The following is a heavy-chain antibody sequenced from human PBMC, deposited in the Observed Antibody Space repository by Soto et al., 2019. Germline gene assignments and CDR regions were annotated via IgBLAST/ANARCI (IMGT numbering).Heavy chain of an antibody. D-gene: IGHD5-18*01. CDR3: APKHLRGYSYVLYYFDY. Sequence: GGSLRLSCAASGFTFSNAWMSWVRQAPGKGLEWVGRIKSKTDGGTTDYAAPVKGRFTISRDDSKNTLYLQMNSLKTEDTAVYYCAPKHLRGYSYVLYYFDYGVQGTLVTVSS. J-gene: IGHJ4*02. CDR1: GFTFSNAW. V-gene: IGHV3-15*01. CDR2: IKSKTDGGTT.